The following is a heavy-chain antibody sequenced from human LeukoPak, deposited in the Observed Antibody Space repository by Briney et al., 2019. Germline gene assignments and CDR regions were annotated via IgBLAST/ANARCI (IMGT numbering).Heavy chain of an antibody. D-gene: IGHD2-2*01. CDR1: GFAFSSYN. CDR2: ISTTSTYI. CDR3: ARAGTCSSTSCDGGIEY. V-gene: IGHV3-21*01. J-gene: IGHJ4*02. Sequence: GGSLRLSCAASGFAFSSYNMKWVRQAPGKGLEWVSFISTTSTYIYYADSVKARFTVPTDNSKNLLYLQMDTLRVEDTAVYYCARAGTCSSTSCDGGIEYWGQGTLVTVSS.